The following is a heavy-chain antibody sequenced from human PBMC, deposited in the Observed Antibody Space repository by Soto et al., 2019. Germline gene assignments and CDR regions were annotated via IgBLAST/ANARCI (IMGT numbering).Heavy chain of an antibody. J-gene: IGHJ6*02. D-gene: IGHD2-2*01. V-gene: IGHV4-34*01. Sequence: QVQLQQWGAGLLKPSETLSLTCPVYGGSLSGYYWSWIRQPPGKGLEWIGEINHSGSTNYNPSLKSRVTISVDTSKNQFSLKLSSMTAADTAVYYCARGVYCSSTSCYWGMDVWGQGTTVTVSS. CDR1: GGSLSGYY. CDR3: ARGVYCSSTSCYWGMDV. CDR2: INHSGST.